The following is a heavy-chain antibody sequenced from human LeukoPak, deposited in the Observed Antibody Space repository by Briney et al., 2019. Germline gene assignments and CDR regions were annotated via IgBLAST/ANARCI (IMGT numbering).Heavy chain of an antibody. V-gene: IGHV3-30*04. D-gene: IGHD5-12*01. J-gene: IGHJ4*02. CDR1: EFIFSTYA. Sequence: GGSLRLSCAASEFIFSTYAMHWVRQAPGKGLEWVAVISSDGDNEYYADSVKGRFTISRDNSKSTLYLQMNSLRPEDTAVFYCAREYGYSYALDYWGQGTLVTVSS. CDR2: ISSDGDNE. CDR3: AREYGYSYALDY.